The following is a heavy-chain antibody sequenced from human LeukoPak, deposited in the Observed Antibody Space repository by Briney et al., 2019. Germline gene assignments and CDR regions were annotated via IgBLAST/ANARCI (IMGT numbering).Heavy chain of an antibody. CDR1: GYTFTGYY. Sequence: EASVKVSCKASGYTFTGYYMHWVRQAPGQGLEWTGWINPNSGGTSYARKFQGRVTMTRDTSISTAYMELSRLRSDDTAVYYCARDEESRRDAFDIWGQGTMVTVSS. V-gene: IGHV1-2*02. CDR2: INPNSGGT. CDR3: ARDEESRRDAFDI. J-gene: IGHJ3*02.